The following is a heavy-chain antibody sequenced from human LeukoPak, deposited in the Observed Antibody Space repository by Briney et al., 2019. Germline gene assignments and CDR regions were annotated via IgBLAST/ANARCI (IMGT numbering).Heavy chain of an antibody. CDR2: IYYSGST. J-gene: IGHJ4*02. Sequence: PSETLSLTCAVSGGSISTNYWSWIRQPPGKGPEWIGYIYYSGSTNSNPSLKSRVTISVDTSENHLSLKLRSVTTTDTAVYYCARHGRYGDPFDYWGQGTLVTVSS. V-gene: IGHV4-59*08. CDR3: ARHGRYGDPFDY. D-gene: IGHD4-17*01. CDR1: GGSISTNY.